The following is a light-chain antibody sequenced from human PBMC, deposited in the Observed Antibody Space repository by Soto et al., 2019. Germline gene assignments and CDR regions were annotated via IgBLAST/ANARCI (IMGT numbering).Light chain of an antibody. CDR1: QSVSSY. CDR2: GAS. CDR3: QQYGSSPIT. J-gene: IGKJ5*01. Sequence: EIVLTQSPATLSLSPGERATLSCRASQSVSSYLAWNQQKPGQAPRLLVYGASSRATGVPDRFSGSGSGTDFTLSISRQEPEDFAVYYCQQYGSSPITFGQGTRLEIK. V-gene: IGKV3-20*01.